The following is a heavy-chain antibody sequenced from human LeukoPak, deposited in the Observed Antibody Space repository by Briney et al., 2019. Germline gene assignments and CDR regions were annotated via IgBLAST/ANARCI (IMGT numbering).Heavy chain of an antibody. CDR3: ARDRIELGGGTFDI. V-gene: IGHV3-30*04. CDR1: GFTFSSYP. Sequence: PGGSLRLSCAASGFTFSSYPMHWVRQAPGKGLEWVAVIAYDGSNKYYPDFVKGRFTISRDNSKKMVYLQMNSLRAEDTAVYYCARDRIELGGGTFDIWGQGTMVTVSS. CDR2: IAYDGSNK. D-gene: IGHD1-7*01. J-gene: IGHJ3*02.